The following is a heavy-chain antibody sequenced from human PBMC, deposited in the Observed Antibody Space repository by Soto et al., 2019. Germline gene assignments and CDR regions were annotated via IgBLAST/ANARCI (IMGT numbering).Heavy chain of an antibody. CDR1: GVTFRTYT. J-gene: IGHJ4*02. CDR2: ISGSAGST. Sequence: VDLLESGGGLVQPGGSLRLSCVASGVTFRTYTMTWVRQAPGKGLEWVSGISGSAGSTYYADSVKGRFTISRDNSNNSLYLQMNSLRVEDTAVYYCARDWNGPLDSWGQGTAVIVSA. CDR3: ARDWNGPLDS. V-gene: IGHV3-23*01. D-gene: IGHD1-1*01.